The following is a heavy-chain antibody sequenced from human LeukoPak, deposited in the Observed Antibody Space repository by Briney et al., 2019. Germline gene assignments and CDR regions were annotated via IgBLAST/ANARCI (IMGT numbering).Heavy chain of an antibody. J-gene: IGHJ4*02. D-gene: IGHD3-9*01. V-gene: IGHV1-18*01. CDR3: ARDKDWDLEY. Sequence: ASVKVSCKTSGYTFTNYGISWMRQAPGQGLEWMGWISTSSTNTKYAQNFQDRVTMTTDTSRSTAYMELRSLRSDDTAVYYCARDKDWDLEYWGQGTLVTVSS. CDR2: ISTSSTNT. CDR1: GYTFTNYG.